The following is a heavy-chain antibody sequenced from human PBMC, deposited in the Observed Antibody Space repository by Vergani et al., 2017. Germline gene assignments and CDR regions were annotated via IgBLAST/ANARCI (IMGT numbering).Heavy chain of an antibody. J-gene: IGHJ6*03. CDR2: LSYDGSNK. D-gene: IGHD3-16*01. Sequence: QVQLVESVGGAVQPGSSLRLSCAASGFTFSRYGMHWVRPAPGKGLEWVAVLSYDGSNKYYADSVKGRFTISRDNSKNTLYLQMNSLRAEDTAVYYCATDQGAYIDYYYYMDVWGKGTTVTVSS. CDR3: ATDQGAYIDYYYYMDV. V-gene: IGHV3-30*03. CDR1: GFTFSRYG.